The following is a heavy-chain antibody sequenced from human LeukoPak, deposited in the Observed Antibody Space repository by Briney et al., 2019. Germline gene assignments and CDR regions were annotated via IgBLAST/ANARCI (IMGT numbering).Heavy chain of an antibody. CDR1: GFTFSSYA. V-gene: IGHV3-7*01. Sequence: GGSLRLACAAYGFTFSSYAMSWVRQAPGKGLEWVANIKQDGSEKYYVDSVKGRFTISRDNAKNSLYLQMNSLRAEDTAVYYCARVTRTYMDVWGKGTTVTVSS. CDR2: IKQDGSEK. CDR3: ARVTRTYMDV. J-gene: IGHJ6*03.